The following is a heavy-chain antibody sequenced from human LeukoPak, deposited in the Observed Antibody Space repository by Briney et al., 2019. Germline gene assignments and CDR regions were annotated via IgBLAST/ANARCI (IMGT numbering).Heavy chain of an antibody. CDR1: GFTFSSYG. J-gene: IGHJ5*02. Sequence: GGSLRLSCAASGFTFSSYGMHWVRQAPGKGLEWVAFIRYDGSNKYYADSVKGRFTISRDNSKNTLYLQMNSLRAEDTAVYYCAKAGDCGSTSCYPSWFDPWGQGTLVTVSS. CDR2: IRYDGSNK. D-gene: IGHD2-2*01. V-gene: IGHV3-30*02. CDR3: AKAGDCGSTSCYPSWFDP.